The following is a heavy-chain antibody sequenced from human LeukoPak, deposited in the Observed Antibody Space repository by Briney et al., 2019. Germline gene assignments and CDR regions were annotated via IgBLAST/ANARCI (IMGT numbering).Heavy chain of an antibody. V-gene: IGHV4-39*01. D-gene: IGHD2-2*01. CDR3: ARPYCSSTSCYGAYDAFDI. CDR2: MYYSGST. J-gene: IGHJ3*02. CDR1: GGSISSSSYY. Sequence: SETLSLTCTVSGGSISSSSYYWGWIRQPSGKGLEWIGSMYYSGSTYYNPSLKSRVTISVDTSKNQFSLKLSSVTAADTAVYYCARPYCSSTSCYGAYDAFDIWGQGTMVTVSS.